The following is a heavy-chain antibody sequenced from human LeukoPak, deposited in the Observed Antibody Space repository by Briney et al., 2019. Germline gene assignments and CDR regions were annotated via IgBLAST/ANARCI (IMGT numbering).Heavy chain of an antibody. D-gene: IGHD4-11*01. CDR1: GASVSSYY. J-gene: IGHJ4*02. CDR3: ARGMTTVTH. Sequence: PSETLSLTCTVSGASVSSYYWSWIRQPPGKGLEWLGYIYYSGITNYNPSLKSRVTISVDTSRNQFSLKLSSVTAADTAVYYCARGMTTVTHWGQGTLVTVSS. CDR2: IYYSGIT. V-gene: IGHV4-59*02.